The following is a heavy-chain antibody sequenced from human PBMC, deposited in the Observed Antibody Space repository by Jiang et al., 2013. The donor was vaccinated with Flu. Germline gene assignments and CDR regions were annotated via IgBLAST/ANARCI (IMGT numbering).Heavy chain of an antibody. CDR2: IDWDDDK. CDR1: GFSLRTSGMR. J-gene: IGHJ4*02. D-gene: IGHD6-13*01. CDR3: AHTGPGGNIAAAHVPY. Sequence: KPTQTLTLTCTFSGFSLRTSGMRVSWIRQPPGKALEWLARIDWDDDKYYSTSLKSRLTITKDTSKNQVVLTMTNMDPVDTATYYCAHTGPGGNIAAAHVPYWGQGTLVTVSS. V-gene: IGHV2-70*12.